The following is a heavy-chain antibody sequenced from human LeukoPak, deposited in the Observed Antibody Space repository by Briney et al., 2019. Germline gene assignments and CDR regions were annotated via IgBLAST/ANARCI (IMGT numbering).Heavy chain of an antibody. CDR3: ARGVTIFGVVTALNY. D-gene: IGHD3-3*01. J-gene: IGHJ4*02. CDR2: ISSNGGST. V-gene: IGHV3-64*01. CDR1: GFTFSSYA. Sequence: GGSLRLSCAASGFTFSSYAMHWVRQAPGKGLEYVSAISSNGGSTYYANSVKGRFTISRDNSKNTLYLQMGSLRAEDMAVYYCARGVTIFGVVTALNYWGQGTLVTASS.